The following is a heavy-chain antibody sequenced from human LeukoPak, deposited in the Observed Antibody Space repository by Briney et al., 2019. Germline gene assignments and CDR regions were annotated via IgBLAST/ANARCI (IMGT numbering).Heavy chain of an antibody. D-gene: IGHD5-18*01. CDR1: GGSFSGYY. CDR2: INHSGST. Sequence: PSETLSLTCAVYGGSFSGYYWSWIRQPPGKGLEWIGEINHSGSTNYNPSLKSRVTISVDTSKNQFSLKLSSVTAADMAVYYCARGTVKYSDGPKTLDYFDYWGQGTLVTVSS. V-gene: IGHV4-34*01. CDR3: ARGTVKYSDGPKTLDYFDY. J-gene: IGHJ4*02.